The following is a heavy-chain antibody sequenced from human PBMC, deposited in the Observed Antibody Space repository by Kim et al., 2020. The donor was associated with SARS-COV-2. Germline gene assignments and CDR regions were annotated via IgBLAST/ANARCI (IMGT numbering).Heavy chain of an antibody. V-gene: IGHV3-74*01. Sequence: GGSLRLSCAASGFTFSSYWMHWVRQTPGKGLVWVSRINSDGSSTSYADSVKGRFTISRDNAKNTVYLQMNSLRAEDTAVYYCARGGHSSGFSELCWGQGTLVTVSS. J-gene: IGHJ4*02. CDR1: GFTFSSYW. CDR2: INSDGSST. CDR3: ARGGHSSGFSELC. D-gene: IGHD3-22*01.